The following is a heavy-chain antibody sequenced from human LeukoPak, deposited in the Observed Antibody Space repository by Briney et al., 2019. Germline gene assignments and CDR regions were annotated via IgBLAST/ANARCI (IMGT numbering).Heavy chain of an antibody. CDR2: ISSSGGST. Sequence: GGSLRLSCAASGFTLSSYAMSWVRQAPGKGLEWVSAISSSGGSTYYGDSVKGRFTISRDNSKNTLYLQMNSLRAEDTAVYYCAKRYYHDNSGLWDSWGQGTLVTVSS. J-gene: IGHJ4*02. CDR1: GFTLSSYA. V-gene: IGHV3-23*01. CDR3: AKRYYHDNSGLWDS. D-gene: IGHD3-22*01.